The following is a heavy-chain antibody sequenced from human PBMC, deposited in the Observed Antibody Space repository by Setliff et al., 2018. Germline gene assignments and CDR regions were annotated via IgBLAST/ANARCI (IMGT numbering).Heavy chain of an antibody. J-gene: IGHJ4*02. V-gene: IGHV4-39*01. CDR2: IHYSGST. CDR1: GGSISSGTYY. CDR3: AKHDVRSSFDY. D-gene: IGHD6-6*01. Sequence: PSETLSLTCTVSGGSISSGTYYWGWIRQPPGKGLEWIGSIHYSGSTYYNPSLKSRVTVSVDTSKNQFSLKLSSVTAADTAVYYCAKHDVRSSFDYWGQGTLVTVSS.